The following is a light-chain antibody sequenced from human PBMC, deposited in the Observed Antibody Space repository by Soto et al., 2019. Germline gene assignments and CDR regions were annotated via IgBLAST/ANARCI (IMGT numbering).Light chain of an antibody. V-gene: IGLV2-14*01. CDR1: SSDVGGFNF. J-gene: IGLJ1*01. Sequence: QSALPQPASVSGSPGQSITISCTGTSSDVGGFNFVSWYQQPPGKAPKLMIYDVSHRPSGVSNRFSGSKSGNTASLTISGLQAEDEGDYYCSSYTTSSTIVFGTGTRSPS. CDR2: DVS. CDR3: SSYTTSSTIV.